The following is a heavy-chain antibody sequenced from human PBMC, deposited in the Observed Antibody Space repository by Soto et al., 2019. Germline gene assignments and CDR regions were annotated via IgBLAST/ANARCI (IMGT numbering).Heavy chain of an antibody. V-gene: IGHV4-39*07. Sequence: SETLSLTCTVSGGSISGSSQYRGWIRQPPGKGLEWIGYIYYSGSTYYNPSLKSRVAISIDTSKNQFSLKLSSVTAADTAMYYCARAGYSTTYPYFDYWGQGTLVTVSS. J-gene: IGHJ4*02. D-gene: IGHD2-8*01. CDR1: GGSISGSSQY. CDR3: ARAGYSTTYPYFDY. CDR2: IYYSGST.